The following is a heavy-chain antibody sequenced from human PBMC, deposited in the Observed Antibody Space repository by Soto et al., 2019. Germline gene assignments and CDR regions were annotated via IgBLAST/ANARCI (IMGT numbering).Heavy chain of an antibody. CDR1: GDTFTDYY. J-gene: IGHJ4*02. V-gene: IGHV1-46*01. Sequence: QVQLMQSGAEVKKPGASVKVSCKASGDTFTDYYIHWVRQAPGQGLEWMGTVNPSGGHTTYAQHCLGRVTMTRDTSTSTIYMERTSLTSDDTAIYYCAGGGHVVVVTAALDYWGQGTLVTVSS. CDR3: AGGGHVVVVTAALDY. D-gene: IGHD2-21*02. CDR2: VNPSGGHT.